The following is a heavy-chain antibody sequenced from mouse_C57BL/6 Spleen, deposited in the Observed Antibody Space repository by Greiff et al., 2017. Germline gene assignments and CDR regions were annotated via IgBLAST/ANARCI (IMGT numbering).Heavy chain of an antibody. CDR3: ARLDYGSSPLGY. J-gene: IGHJ2*01. Sequence: VQLQQSGAELVKPGASVKMSCKASGYTFTSYWITWVKQRPGQGLEWIGDIYPGSGSTNYNEKFKSKATLTVDTSSSTAYMQLSSLTSEDSAVYYCARLDYGSSPLGYWGQGTTLTVSS. D-gene: IGHD1-1*01. V-gene: IGHV1-55*01. CDR1: GYTFTSYW. CDR2: IYPGSGST.